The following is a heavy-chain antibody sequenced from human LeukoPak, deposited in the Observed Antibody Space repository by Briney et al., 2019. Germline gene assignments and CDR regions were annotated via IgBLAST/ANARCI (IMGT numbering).Heavy chain of an antibody. J-gene: IGHJ4*02. D-gene: IGHD4-17*01. V-gene: IGHV4-61*08. CDR1: GGSISSGGYY. CDR3: ARESTTVTTHFDY. Sequence: SETLSLTCTVSGGSISSGGYYWSWIRQHPGKGLEWIGYIYYSGSTNYNPSLKSRVTISVDTSKNQFSLKLSSVTAADTAVYYCARESTTVTTHFDYWGQGTLVTVSS. CDR2: IYYSGST.